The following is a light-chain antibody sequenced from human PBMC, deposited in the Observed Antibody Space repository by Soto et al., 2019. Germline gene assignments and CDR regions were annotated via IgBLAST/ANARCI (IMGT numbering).Light chain of an antibody. V-gene: IGKV1-6*01. CDR3: LQDYNYPWT. CDR2: AAS. Sequence: AIQMTQSPSSLSASVGDRVTINCRASQGIRNDLGWYQQKPGKAPKLLIYAASSLQSGVPSRFSGSGSCTDFTLTISSLQPEDFATYYCLQDYNYPWTFGQGTKVEIK. CDR1: QGIRND. J-gene: IGKJ1*01.